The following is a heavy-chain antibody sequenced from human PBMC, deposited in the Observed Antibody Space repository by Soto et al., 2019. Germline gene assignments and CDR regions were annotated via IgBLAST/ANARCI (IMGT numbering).Heavy chain of an antibody. V-gene: IGHV4-31*03. Sequence: SETLSLTCTVSGGSISSGGYYWSWIRQHPGKGLEWIGYIYYSGSTYYNPSLKSRVTISVDTSKNQFSLKLSSVTAADTAVYYCAREFLEMATTWYFDLWGRGTLVTAPQ. CDR1: GGSISSGGYY. D-gene: IGHD5-12*01. J-gene: IGHJ2*01. CDR2: IYYSGST. CDR3: AREFLEMATTWYFDL.